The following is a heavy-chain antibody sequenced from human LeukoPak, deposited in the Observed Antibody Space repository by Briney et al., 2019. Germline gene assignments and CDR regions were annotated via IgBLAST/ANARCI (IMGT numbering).Heavy chain of an antibody. Sequence: GGSLRLSCAASGFTFSSYGMHWVRQAPGKGLEWVAVIWYDGSNKYYADSVKGRFTISRDNSKNTLYLQMNSLRAEDTAVYYCARVTRVGATGAYYYYYYYMDVWGKGTTVTVSS. CDR3: ARVTRVGATGAYYYYYYYMDV. J-gene: IGHJ6*03. D-gene: IGHD1-26*01. CDR1: GFTFSSYG. CDR2: IWYDGSNK. V-gene: IGHV3-33*01.